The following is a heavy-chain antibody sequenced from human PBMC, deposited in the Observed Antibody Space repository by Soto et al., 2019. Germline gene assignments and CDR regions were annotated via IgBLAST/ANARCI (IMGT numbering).Heavy chain of an antibody. CDR1: GYTFPSYG. V-gene: IGHV1-18*01. CDR2: ISAYNGNT. J-gene: IGHJ5*02. D-gene: IGHD2-15*01. CDR3: ERDVVVVAASWFDP. Sequence: ASVKVSCKASGYTFPSYGISWVRQAPGQGLEWMGWISAYNGNTNYAQKLQGRVTMTTDTSTSTAYMELRSLRSDDTAVYYCERDVVVVAASWFDPWGQGTLVTVSS.